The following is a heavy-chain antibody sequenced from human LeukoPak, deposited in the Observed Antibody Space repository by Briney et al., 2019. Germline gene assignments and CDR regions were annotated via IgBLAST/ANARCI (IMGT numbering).Heavy chain of an antibody. CDR1: GFTFSSYA. J-gene: IGHJ4*02. CDR3: AKDEIYCSSTSCPGRPFDY. CDR2: ISGSGSRT. V-gene: IGHV3-23*01. Sequence: PGGSLRLSCAASGFTFSSYAMSWVRQAPGKGLEWVSAISGSGSRTYYADSVKGRFTISRDNSKNTLYLQMNSLRAEDTAVYYCAKDEIYCSSTSCPGRPFDYWGQGTLVTVSS. D-gene: IGHD2-2*01.